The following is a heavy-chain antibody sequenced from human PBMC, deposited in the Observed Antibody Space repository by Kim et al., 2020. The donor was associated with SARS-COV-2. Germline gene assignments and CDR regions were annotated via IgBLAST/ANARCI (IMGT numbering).Heavy chain of an antibody. D-gene: IGHD2-15*01. CDR3: ARRYCRGDDCYEVRIAGMDV. Sequence: GRFTISRDNSKNTLYLQMNSLTTEDTAVYYCARRYCRGDDCYEVRIAGMDVWGQGTTVTVSS. J-gene: IGHJ6*02. V-gene: IGHV3-30*14.